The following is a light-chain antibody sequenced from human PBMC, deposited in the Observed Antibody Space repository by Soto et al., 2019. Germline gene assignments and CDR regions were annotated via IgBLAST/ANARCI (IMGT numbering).Light chain of an antibody. CDR2: AAS. CDR3: LQQSSYPPLT. CDR1: QGIRND. Sequence: DIQMTQSPSSLSASVGDRVTITCRASQGIRNDLGWFQQNPGKAPNRLIYAASSLQSGVPSRFSGSGSGTEFSLTVSSLQPEDFATYYCLQQSSYPPLTFGGRTRVEIK. J-gene: IGKJ4*01. V-gene: IGKV1-17*01.